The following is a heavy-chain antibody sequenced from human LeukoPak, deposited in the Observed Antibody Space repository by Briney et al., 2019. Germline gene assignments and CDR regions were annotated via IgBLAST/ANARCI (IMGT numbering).Heavy chain of an antibody. V-gene: IGHV1-8*01. Sequence: ASVNVSCKASGYTFTSYDINWVRQAPGQGLEWMGWMNPNSGNTGYAQKFQGRVTMTRNTSISTAYMELSSLRSEDTAVYYCARGRLAPKRGGPERNWFDPWGQGTLVTVSS. CDR3: ARGRLAPKRGGPERNWFDP. D-gene: IGHD2-15*01. CDR2: MNPNSGNT. CDR1: GYTFTSYD. J-gene: IGHJ5*02.